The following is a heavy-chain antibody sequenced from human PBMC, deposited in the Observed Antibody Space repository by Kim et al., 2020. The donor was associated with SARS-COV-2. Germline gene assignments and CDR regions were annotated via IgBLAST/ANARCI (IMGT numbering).Heavy chain of an antibody. CDR2: IYYSGST. V-gene: IGHV4-39*01. Sequence: SETLSLTCTVSGGSISSSSYYWGWIRQPPGKGLEWIGSIYYSGSTYYNPSLKSRVTISVDTSKNQFSLKLSSVTAADTAVYYCAGSGGGYSGYDYPYFFDYWGQGTLVTVSS. J-gene: IGHJ4*02. CDR1: GGSISSSSYY. D-gene: IGHD5-12*01. CDR3: AGSGGGYSGYDYPYFFDY.